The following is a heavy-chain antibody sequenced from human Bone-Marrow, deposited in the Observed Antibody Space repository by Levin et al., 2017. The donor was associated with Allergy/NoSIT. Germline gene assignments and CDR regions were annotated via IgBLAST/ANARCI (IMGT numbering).Heavy chain of an antibody. D-gene: IGHD2-15*01. J-gene: IGHJ4*02. V-gene: IGHV4-38-2*01. CDR1: NSSISSDFH. CDR3: ARTLGYCSGDGCYYYFDY. Sequence: SETLSLTCAVSNSSISSDFHWGWIRQPPGKGLEWIGSIDQSGNTYYNPSLKSRVTISVDTSKNQFSLRLTSVTAADTAGYYCARTLGYCSGDGCYYYFDYWGQGTLVTVSS. CDR2: IDQSGNT.